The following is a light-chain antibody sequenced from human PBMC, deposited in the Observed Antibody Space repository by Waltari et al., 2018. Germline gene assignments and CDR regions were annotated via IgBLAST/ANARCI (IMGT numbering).Light chain of an antibody. V-gene: IGLV1-40*01. CDR1: TSNIGAGFP. Sequence: QSVLTQPPSVSGAPGQRVTISCTGSTSNIGAGFPVHWYQQFPGTAPKLLIYGNNNRPSRVPDRFSGSKSGTSASLAITGLQAEDEGDYYCQSYDSSLSGSGVFGGGTKLTVL. J-gene: IGLJ3*02. CDR2: GNN. CDR3: QSYDSSLSGSGV.